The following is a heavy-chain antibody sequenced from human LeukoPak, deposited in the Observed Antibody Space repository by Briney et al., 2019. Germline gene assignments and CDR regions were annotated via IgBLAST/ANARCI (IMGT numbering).Heavy chain of an antibody. V-gene: IGHV4-39*01. CDR3: VSEIVAAGTDY. CDR1: GGSISSTSYY. Sequence: PSETLSLTCSVSGGSISSTSYYWAWIRQPPGKGLEWIGSIYYSGNTYYNPSLKGRVIISVDTSKDQFSLTLSSVTAADRAVYYCVSEIVAAGTDYWGQGTLVTVSS. J-gene: IGHJ4*02. CDR2: IYYSGNT. D-gene: IGHD6-13*01.